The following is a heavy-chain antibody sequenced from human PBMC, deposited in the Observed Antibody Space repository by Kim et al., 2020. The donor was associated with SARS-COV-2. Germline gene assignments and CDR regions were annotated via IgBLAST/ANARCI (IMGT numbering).Heavy chain of an antibody. Sequence: GGSLRLSCAASGFTFSSYGMHWVRQAPGKGLEWVAVISYDGSNKYYADSVKGRFTISRDNSKNTLYLQMNSLRAEDTAVYYCAKEGSVSYHNAAFDIWGQGTRVTVPS. D-gene: IGHD3-10*01. CDR2: ISYDGSNK. J-gene: IGHJ3*02. CDR3: AKEGSVSYHNAAFDI. CDR1: GFTFSSYG. V-gene: IGHV3-30*18.